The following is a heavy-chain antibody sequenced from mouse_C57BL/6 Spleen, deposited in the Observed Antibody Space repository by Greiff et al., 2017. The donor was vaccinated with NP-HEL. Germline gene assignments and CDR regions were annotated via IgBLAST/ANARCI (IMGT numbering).Heavy chain of an antibody. CDR3: AREGYDYDGLAY. D-gene: IGHD2-4*01. CDR1: GFTFSDYY. CDR2: INYDGSST. J-gene: IGHJ3*01. Sequence: EVHLVESEGGLVQPGSSMKLSCTASGFTFSDYYMAWVRQVPEKGLEWVANINYDGSSTYYLDSLKSRFIISRDNAKNILYLQMSSLKSEDTATYYCAREGYDYDGLAYWGQGTLVTVSA. V-gene: IGHV5-16*01.